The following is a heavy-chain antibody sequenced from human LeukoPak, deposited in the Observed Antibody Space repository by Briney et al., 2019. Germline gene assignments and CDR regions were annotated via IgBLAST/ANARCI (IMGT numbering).Heavy chain of an antibody. CDR2: ISYDGNKK. Sequence: GTSLRLSCAASGFSFSSFGMHWVRQAPGKGLEWVAVISYDGNKKYYGDSVKGRFTIPRDNSMNTLYLKMNSLRADDTAVYYCSRDPRGIALAGTYDYWGQGILVTVSS. CDR1: GFSFSSFG. CDR3: SRDPRGIALAGTYDY. J-gene: IGHJ4*02. D-gene: IGHD6-19*01. V-gene: IGHV3-30*03.